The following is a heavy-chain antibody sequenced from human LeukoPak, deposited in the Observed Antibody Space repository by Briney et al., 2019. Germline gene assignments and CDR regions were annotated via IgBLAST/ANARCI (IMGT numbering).Heavy chain of an antibody. V-gene: IGHV4-59*01. CDR3: ASGGFCGSTTCYPNWFDP. CDR2: ISYSGST. Sequence: SETLSLTCTVSGGSITSYHWSWIRQPPGKVLEWIGYISYSGSTNYNPSLKSRVTISIDTSKNQFSLKLSSVTAADTAVYYCASGGFCGSTTCYPNWFDPWGQGTLVAVSS. J-gene: IGHJ5*02. CDR1: GGSITSYH. D-gene: IGHD2-2*01.